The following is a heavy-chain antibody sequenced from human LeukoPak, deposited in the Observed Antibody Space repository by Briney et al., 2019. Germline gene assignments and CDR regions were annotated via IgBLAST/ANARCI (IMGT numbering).Heavy chain of an antibody. D-gene: IGHD2-15*01. CDR1: GGSFSGYY. CDR2: INHSGST. Sequence: PSETLSLTCAVYGGSFSGYYWSWIRQPPGKGLEWIGEINHSGSTNYNPSLKSRVTISVDTSKNQFSLKLSSVTAADTAVYYCARVGCSGGSCEFDYWGQGTLVTVSS. V-gene: IGHV4-34*01. J-gene: IGHJ4*02. CDR3: ARVGCSGGSCEFDY.